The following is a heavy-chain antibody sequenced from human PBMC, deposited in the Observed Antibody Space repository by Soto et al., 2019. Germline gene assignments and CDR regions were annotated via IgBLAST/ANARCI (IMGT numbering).Heavy chain of an antibody. Sequence: PSETLSLTCTVSGVSLSSFYWSWIRQPPGKGLEWVGYISYSGSTSYIPSLKSRVNILLDTSKNQFSLKLSSVTAADTAVYYCARGASGYYDSTGYYSPYYFDYWGQGTLVTVS. CDR1: GVSLSSFY. D-gene: IGHD3-22*01. V-gene: IGHV4-59*01. CDR2: ISYSGST. J-gene: IGHJ4*02. CDR3: ARGASGYYDSTGYYSPYYFDY.